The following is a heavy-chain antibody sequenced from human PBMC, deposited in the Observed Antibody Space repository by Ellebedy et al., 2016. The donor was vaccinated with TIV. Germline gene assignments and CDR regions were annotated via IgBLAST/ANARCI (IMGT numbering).Heavy chain of an antibody. CDR2: LYPTGTI. J-gene: IGHJ3*01. V-gene: IGHV4-4*07. Sequence: PSETLSLTCTVSGVSITSHFWTWLRQPAGKRLEWIGRLYPTGTITYNPSLESRVTMSRDTFKDQFFLKLTSVTAADTAVYYCARHGPQWFDAFDLWGLGTLVTVSS. CDR3: ARHGPQWFDAFDL. D-gene: IGHD3-22*01. CDR1: GVSITSHF.